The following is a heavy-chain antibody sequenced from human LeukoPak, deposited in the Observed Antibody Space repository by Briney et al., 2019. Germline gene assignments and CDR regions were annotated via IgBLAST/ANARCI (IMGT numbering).Heavy chain of an antibody. CDR1: GGTFSNYA. V-gene: IGHV1-69*05. J-gene: IGHJ4*02. D-gene: IGHD6-13*01. CDR3: ARGDQGRSSWPRPFDY. Sequence: SVKVSCKASGGTFSNYAISWVRQAPGQGLEWMGGIIPIFGTANYAQKFQGRVTITTDESTSTAYMELSSLRSEDTAVYYCARGDQGRSSWPRPFDYWGQGTLVTVSS. CDR2: IIPIFGTA.